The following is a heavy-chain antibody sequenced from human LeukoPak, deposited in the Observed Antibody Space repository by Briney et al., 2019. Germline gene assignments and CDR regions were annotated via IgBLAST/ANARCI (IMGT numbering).Heavy chain of an antibody. CDR2: IKQDASQE. CDR3: ARGVVYPTWSGPHWSDY. CDR1: GFTFSSYW. D-gene: IGHD3-3*01. V-gene: IGHV3-7*01. Sequence: GGSLRLSCSASGFTFSSYWMIRVPHAPGKEPEWVTHIKQDASQEDHVDSVKGRFTISKDNAKNSLYLQMNSLRAEDTAVYYCARGVVYPTWSGPHWSDYWGQGTLVTVSS. J-gene: IGHJ4*02.